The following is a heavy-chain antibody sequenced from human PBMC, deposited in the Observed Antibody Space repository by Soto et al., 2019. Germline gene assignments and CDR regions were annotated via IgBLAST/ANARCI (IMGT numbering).Heavy chain of an antibody. J-gene: IGHJ4*02. CDR2: ISYDGSNK. CDR1: GFTFSSYG. Sequence: GGSLRLSCAASGFTFSSYGMHWVRQAPGKGLEWVAVISYDGSNKYYADSVKGRFTISRDSSKNTLYLQMNSLRAEDTAVYYCAKVDTAMVTPDYWGQGTLVTVSS. V-gene: IGHV3-30*18. CDR3: AKVDTAMVTPDY. D-gene: IGHD5-18*01.